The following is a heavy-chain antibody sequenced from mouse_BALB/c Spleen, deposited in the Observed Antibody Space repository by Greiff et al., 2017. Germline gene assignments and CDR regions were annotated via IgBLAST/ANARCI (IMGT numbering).Heavy chain of an antibody. J-gene: IGHJ3*01. D-gene: IGHD3-3*01. CDR2: ISYSGST. Sequence: EVKLMESGPGLVKPSQSLSLTCTVTGYSITSDYAWNWIRQFPGNKLEWMGYISYSGSTSYNPSLKSRISITRDTSKNQFFLQLNSVTTEDTATYYCARLGGTLAYWGQGTLVTVSA. CDR3: ARLGGTLAY. V-gene: IGHV3-2*02. CDR1: GYSITSDYA.